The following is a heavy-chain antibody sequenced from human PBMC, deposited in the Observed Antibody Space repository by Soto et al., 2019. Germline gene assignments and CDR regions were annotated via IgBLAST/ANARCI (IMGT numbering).Heavy chain of an antibody. CDR2: IYYSGST. Sequence: SETLSLTCTVSGGSISSGDYYWSWIRQPPGKGLEWIGYIYYSGSTYYNPSLKSRVTISVDTSKNQFSLKLSSVTAADTAVYYCARDLGYCSGGSCYSWRLTWFDPWGQGTLVTVSS. J-gene: IGHJ5*02. D-gene: IGHD2-15*01. V-gene: IGHV4-30-4*01. CDR1: GGSISSGDYY. CDR3: ARDLGYCSGGSCYSWRLTWFDP.